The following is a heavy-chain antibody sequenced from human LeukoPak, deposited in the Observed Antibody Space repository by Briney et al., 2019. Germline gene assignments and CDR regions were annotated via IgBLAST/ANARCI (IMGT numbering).Heavy chain of an antibody. D-gene: IGHD3-22*01. CDR3: ARGASGYYLYYYYYYMDV. J-gene: IGHJ6*03. CDR2: INTNTGNP. CDR1: GYTFTSYS. Sequence: GASVKVSCKASGYTFTSYSMNWVRQAPGQGLEWLGWINTNTGNPTYAQGFTGRFVFSLDTSVNTAYLQISSLKAEDTAVYYCARGASGYYLYYYYYYMDVWGKGTTVTVSS. V-gene: IGHV7-4-1*02.